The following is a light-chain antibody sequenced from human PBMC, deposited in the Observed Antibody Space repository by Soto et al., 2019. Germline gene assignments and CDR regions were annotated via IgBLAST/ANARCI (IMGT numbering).Light chain of an antibody. CDR2: SND. CDR3: AAWDDSLNGWV. J-gene: IGLJ3*02. CDR1: TSNIGSNT. Sequence: QSVLTQAPSPSGTPGQRVTIPCSGGTSNIGSNTVTWYQQVPGTAPKLLIYSNDQRPSGVPDRFSGSKSGTSASLAIAGLQSEDEADYYCAAWDDSLNGWVFGGGTKLTVL. V-gene: IGLV1-44*01.